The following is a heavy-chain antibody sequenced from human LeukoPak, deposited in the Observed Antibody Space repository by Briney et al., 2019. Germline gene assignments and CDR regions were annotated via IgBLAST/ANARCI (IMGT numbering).Heavy chain of an antibody. D-gene: IGHD1-7*01. V-gene: IGHV4-34*01. CDR2: INHSGST. CDR1: GGSFSGYY. CDR3: ASTGTRGTGTTRRGDYYGMDV. Sequence: SETLSLTCAVYGGSFSGYYWSWIRQPPGKGLEWIGEINHSGSTNYNPSLKSRVTISVDTSKNQFSLKLSSVTAADTAVYYCASTGTRGTGTTRRGDYYGMDVWGQGTTVTVSS. J-gene: IGHJ6*02.